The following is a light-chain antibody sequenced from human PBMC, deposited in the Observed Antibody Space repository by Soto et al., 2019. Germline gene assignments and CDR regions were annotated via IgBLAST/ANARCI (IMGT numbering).Light chain of an antibody. V-gene: IGKV3-15*01. J-gene: IGKJ2*01. CDR1: QSVSSN. Sequence: DIVMTQSPATLSVSTGERATLSCSASQSVSSNLAWYQQKPGQAPRLLIYGASTRATCIPARFSGSGSETESHLTISSLQSEDVPVYYCQKYNNWPPDETFGQGNKLEIK. CDR3: QKYNNWPPDET. CDR2: GAS.